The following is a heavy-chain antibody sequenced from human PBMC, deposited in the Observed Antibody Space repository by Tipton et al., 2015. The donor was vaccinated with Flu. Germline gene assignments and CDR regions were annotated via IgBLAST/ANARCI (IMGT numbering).Heavy chain of an antibody. CDR2: IYDSGST. Sequence: TLSLTCTVSGGSIITYYWSWIRQSPGKGLEWIGYIYDSGSTNYNPSLKSRVTISVDTSKNQFSLKLTSVTAADTAVYYCARRDYDILTGSRAFDIWGQGTMVTVSP. V-gene: IGHV4-59*08. J-gene: IGHJ3*02. CDR1: GGSIITYY. D-gene: IGHD3-9*01. CDR3: ARRDYDILTGSRAFDI.